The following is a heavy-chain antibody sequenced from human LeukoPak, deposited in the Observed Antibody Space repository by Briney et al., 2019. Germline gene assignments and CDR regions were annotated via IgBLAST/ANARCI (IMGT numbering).Heavy chain of an antibody. V-gene: IGHV4-59*08. J-gene: IGHJ4*02. CDR2: IYYSGST. CDR1: GGSISSYY. Sequence: SETLSLTCTVSGGSISSYYWSWIRQPPGKGLEWIGYIYYSGSTNYNPSLKSRVTISVDTSKNQFSLKLSSVTAADTAVYYCARWSGKRVYYFDYWGQGTLVTVSS. CDR3: ARWSGKRVYYFDY. D-gene: IGHD3-3*01.